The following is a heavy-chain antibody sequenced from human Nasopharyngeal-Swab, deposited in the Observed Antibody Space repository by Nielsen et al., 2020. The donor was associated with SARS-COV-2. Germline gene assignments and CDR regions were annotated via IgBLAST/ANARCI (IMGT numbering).Heavy chain of an antibody. CDR1: GGSIRNSY. Sequence: SETLSLTCTVSGGSIRNSYWSWIRQPPGKGLEWIVHIYSSGSTNSNPSLKSRVPISVDTSRNQFSLKLSSVTAADTAVYYCARHGADCTNGVCQTYFYFRMDVWGQGTTVSVSS. V-gene: IGHV4-59*08. D-gene: IGHD2-8*01. J-gene: IGHJ6*02. CDR2: IYSSGST. CDR3: ARHGADCTNGVCQTYFYFRMDV.